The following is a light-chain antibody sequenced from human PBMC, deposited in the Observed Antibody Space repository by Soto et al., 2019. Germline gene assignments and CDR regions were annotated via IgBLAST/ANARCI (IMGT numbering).Light chain of an antibody. Sequence: EIVLTQSPGTLSLSPGERATLSCRASQSVTNSYLAWYQQKPGQAPRLLIFGASYRATGIPDRFSGSGSGTDFTLTINRLEAEDFAVYYCQQYGTSRTFGQGTKVQIK. CDR2: GAS. V-gene: IGKV3-20*01. CDR1: QSVTNSY. CDR3: QQYGTSRT. J-gene: IGKJ1*01.